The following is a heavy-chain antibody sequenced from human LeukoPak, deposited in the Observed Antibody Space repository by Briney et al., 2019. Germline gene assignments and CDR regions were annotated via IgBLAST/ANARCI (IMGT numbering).Heavy chain of an antibody. CDR1: GYTFTNYG. CDR3: VRDYFCSGGTCDDCFDP. Sequence: ASVKVSCKASGYTFTNYGISWVRQAPGQGLEWIAWISTYDHDTNYAQKFRGRVTMTTDTSTSTAYMELRSLGSDDTAVYYCVRDYFCSGGTCDDCFDPWGQGTLVTVSS. V-gene: IGHV1-18*01. J-gene: IGHJ5*02. D-gene: IGHD2-15*01. CDR2: ISTYDHDT.